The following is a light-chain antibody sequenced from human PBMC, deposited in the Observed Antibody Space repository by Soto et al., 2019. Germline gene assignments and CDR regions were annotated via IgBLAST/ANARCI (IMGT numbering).Light chain of an antibody. CDR2: LGS. J-gene: IGKJ3*01. Sequence: DIVMTQSPLSLPVTPREPASISCRSSQSLLHSNGYNYLDWYLQKPGQSPQLLIYLGSNRASGVLDRFSGSGSGTDFTLKISRVEAEDVGVYYCMQALQTPFTFGPGTKVDIK. V-gene: IGKV2-28*01. CDR1: QSLLHSNGYNY. CDR3: MQALQTPFT.